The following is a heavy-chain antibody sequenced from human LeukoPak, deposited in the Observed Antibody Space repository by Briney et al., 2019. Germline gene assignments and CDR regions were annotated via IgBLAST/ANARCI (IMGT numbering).Heavy chain of an antibody. CDR1: GGSISSYY. V-gene: IGHV4-59*01. CDR2: IYYSGST. D-gene: IGHD3-10*01. J-gene: IGHJ4*02. Sequence: PSETLSLTCTVSGGSISSYYWSWIRQPPGKGLEWIGFIYYSGSTNYNPSLKSRVTISVDTSKNQFSLKLSSVTAADTAVYYCARGNYYGSGSSYLFDYWGQGTLVTVSS. CDR3: ARGNYYGSGSSYLFDY.